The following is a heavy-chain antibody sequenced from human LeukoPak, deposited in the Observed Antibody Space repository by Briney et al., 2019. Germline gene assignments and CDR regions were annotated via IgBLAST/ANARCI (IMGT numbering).Heavy chain of an antibody. CDR1: GGSISSGGYS. J-gene: IGHJ6*04. CDR3: ARGIAAAANV. Sequence: PSETLSLTCAVSGGSISSGGYSWSWIRQPPGKGLEWIGYIYYSGSTYYNPSLKSRVTISVDTSKNQFSLKLSSVTAADTAVYYCARGIAAAANVWGKGTTVTVSS. V-gene: IGHV4-30-4*07. D-gene: IGHD6-13*01. CDR2: IYYSGST.